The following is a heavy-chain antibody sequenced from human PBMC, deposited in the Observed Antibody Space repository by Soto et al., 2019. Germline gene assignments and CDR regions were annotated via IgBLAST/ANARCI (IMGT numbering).Heavy chain of an antibody. CDR2: ISSSGSTI. Sequence: LRLSCAASGFTFSDYYMSWIRQAPGKGLEWVSYISSSGSTIYYAASVKGRFTISRDNAKNSLYLQMNSLRAEDTAVYYCARGYYYDSSGLYGMDVWGQRTTVTVS. CDR1: GFTFSDYY. D-gene: IGHD3-22*01. J-gene: IGHJ6*02. CDR3: ARGYYYDSSGLYGMDV. V-gene: IGHV3-11*01.